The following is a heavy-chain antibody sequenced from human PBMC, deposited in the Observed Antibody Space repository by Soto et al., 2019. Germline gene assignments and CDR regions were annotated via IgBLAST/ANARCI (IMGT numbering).Heavy chain of an antibody. D-gene: IGHD6-13*01. CDR1: GFTCSSYW. V-gene: IGHV3-7*01. Sequence: VQLVESGGGLVQPGGSLRLSCVDSGFTCSSYWISWVRQAPEKGLEWVGNIKQDGSEENYVDSVKGRFTISRDNAKNSMYLQMNSLRAEDTAVYYCARIAASGRGWDVWGQGTTVVVSS. J-gene: IGHJ6*02. CDR2: IKQDGSEE. CDR3: ARIAASGRGWDV.